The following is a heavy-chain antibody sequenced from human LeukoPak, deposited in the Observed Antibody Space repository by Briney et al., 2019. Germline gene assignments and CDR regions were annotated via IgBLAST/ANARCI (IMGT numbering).Heavy chain of an antibody. J-gene: IGHJ6*03. CDR3: ARDASLPYSYMDV. CDR1: GFTCSSYG. D-gene: IGHD2-15*01. CDR2: IWFDGTKK. V-gene: IGHV3-33*01. Sequence: GGSLRLSCAASGFTCSSYGMHWVRQAPGKGLEWVAVIWFDGTKKYYADSVKGRFTISRDNSKNTLYLQMNSLRAEDTAVYYCARDASLPYSYMDVWGKGTTVTVSS.